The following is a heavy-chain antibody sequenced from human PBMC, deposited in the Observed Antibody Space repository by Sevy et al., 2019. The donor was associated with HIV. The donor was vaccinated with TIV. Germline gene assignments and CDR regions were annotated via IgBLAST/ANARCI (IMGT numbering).Heavy chain of an antibody. J-gene: IGHJ4*02. Sequence: GGSLRLSCAASGFTFSDHYMERVRQAPGKGLEWVGRIRNKADSYTTEYAASVKGRFTISRDDSKNSLYLLMNSLKTEDTAVYYCATHAGIAAAGRVFDYWGQGTLVTVSS. V-gene: IGHV3-72*01. CDR1: GFTFSDHY. CDR2: IRNKADSYTT. CDR3: ATHAGIAAAGRVFDY. D-gene: IGHD6-13*01.